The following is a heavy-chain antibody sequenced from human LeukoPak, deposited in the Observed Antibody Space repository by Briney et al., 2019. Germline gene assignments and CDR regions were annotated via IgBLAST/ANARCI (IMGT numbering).Heavy chain of an antibody. V-gene: IGHV4-39*01. D-gene: IGHD6-19*01. CDR3: ATSRAKIAVTVH. CDR1: GGSISSSSYY. CDR2: IYYSGST. J-gene: IGHJ4*02. Sequence: SETLSLTCTVSGGSISSSSYYRGWIRQPPGKGLEWIGSIYYSGSTYYNPSLKSRVNLSVDTSKNQFSLKLSTVTAADTAVYYCATSRAKIAVTVHWGQGTLVTVPS.